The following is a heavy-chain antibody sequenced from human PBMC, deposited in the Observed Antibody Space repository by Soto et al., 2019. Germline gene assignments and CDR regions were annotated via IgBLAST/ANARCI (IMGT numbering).Heavy chain of an antibody. CDR3: ARILTTPAYYYYYYGMDV. CDR1: GFSLSNARMG. V-gene: IGHV2-26*01. CDR2: IFSNDEI. Sequence: ESGPTLVNPTETLTLTWAVSGFSLSNARMGVSWIRQPPRKAQEWLAHIFSNDEISYTTPLKRRVTISKDTSKSQVVLTMTNMDPVDTATYFCARILTTPAYYYYYYGMDVWGQGTTVTVSS. D-gene: IGHD4-17*01. J-gene: IGHJ6*02.